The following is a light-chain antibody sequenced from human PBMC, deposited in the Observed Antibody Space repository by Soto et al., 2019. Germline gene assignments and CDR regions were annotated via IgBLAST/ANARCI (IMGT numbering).Light chain of an antibody. V-gene: IGKV1-5*03. CDR2: KAS. CDR1: QSIDSW. CDR3: QPYNSYSRT. J-gene: IGKJ1*01. Sequence: DIQMTQSPSTLSASVGDRVTITCRASQSIDSWLAWYQHKPGKAPKLLIFKASTLETGVPSRFSGSGSETEFTLTISSLQPDDSATYYRQPYNSYSRTFGQGTKVDIK.